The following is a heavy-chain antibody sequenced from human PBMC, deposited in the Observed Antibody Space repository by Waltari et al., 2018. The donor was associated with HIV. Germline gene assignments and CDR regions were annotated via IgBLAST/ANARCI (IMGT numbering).Heavy chain of an antibody. CDR2: IYSGGST. D-gene: IGHD5-12*01. V-gene: IGHV3-66*02. CDR3: AREGDSDYSNFDY. Sequence: EVQLVESGGGLVQPGGSLRLSCAASGFTVSSNYMSWVRQAPGKGLEWVSVIYSGGSTYYADSVKGRFTISRDNSKNTLYLQMNSLRAEDTAVYYCAREGDSDYSNFDYWGQGTLVTVSS. CDR1: GFTVSSNY. J-gene: IGHJ4*02.